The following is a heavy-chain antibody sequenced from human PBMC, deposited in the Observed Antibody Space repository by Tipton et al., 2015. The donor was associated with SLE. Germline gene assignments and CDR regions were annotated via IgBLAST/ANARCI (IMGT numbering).Heavy chain of an antibody. CDR2: IHTDSSST. D-gene: IGHD6-13*01. CDR1: GFTFSSYS. V-gene: IGHV3-23*03. Sequence: SLRLSCAASGFTFSSYSMSWVRQAPGKGLGWVSIIHTDSSSTYYTESVEGRFTISRDNSKNTLYLQMNSLRAEVTAIYYCAKSRFHYSTNWYSPLDSWGQGTLVTVSS. J-gene: IGHJ4*02. CDR3: AKSRFHYSTNWYSPLDS.